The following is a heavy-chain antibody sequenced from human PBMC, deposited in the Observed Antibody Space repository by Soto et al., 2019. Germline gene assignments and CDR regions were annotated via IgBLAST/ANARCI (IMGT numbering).Heavy chain of an antibody. V-gene: IGHV4-39*01. CDR3: ATSNWFDP. J-gene: IGHJ5*02. CDR2: IYYSGST. CDR1: GGSISSRGYY. Sequence: QLQLQESGPGLVKPSETLSLTCTVSGGSISSRGYYWGWIRQPPGKGLEWIGTIYYSGSTYYNPLLKSRVHISVDTSKNQFSLKLSSVTAADTAVYYCATSNWFDPWGQGTLVTVSS.